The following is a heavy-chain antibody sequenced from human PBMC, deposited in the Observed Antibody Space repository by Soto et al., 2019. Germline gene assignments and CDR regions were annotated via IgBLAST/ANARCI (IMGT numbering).Heavy chain of an antibody. Sequence: EVQLVESGGNLARPGESLRLSCAASGFKFDDYAFHWVRQAPGKGLEWVSGINWNGAFSGYADSVKGRFTISRDNAGNSVYLQMDTLRPEDTAFYYCARVHSSGWYVEPYDAWGQGTMVTVSS. D-gene: IGHD6-19*01. CDR3: ARVHSSGWYVEPYDA. CDR2: INWNGAFS. J-gene: IGHJ3*01. CDR1: GFKFDDYA. V-gene: IGHV3-9*01.